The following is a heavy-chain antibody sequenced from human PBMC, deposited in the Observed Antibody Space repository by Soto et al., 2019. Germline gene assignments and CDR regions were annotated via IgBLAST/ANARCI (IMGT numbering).Heavy chain of an antibody. D-gene: IGHD3-22*01. CDR1: GFTFSSYG. V-gene: IGHV3-33*06. CDR2: IWYDGSNK. CDR3: AKAMIVVVITTPFDY. J-gene: IGHJ4*02. Sequence: PGGSLRLSCAASGFTFSSYGMHWVRQAPGKGLEWVAVIWYDGSNKYYADSVKGRFTISRDNSKNTLYLQMNSLRAEDTAVYYCAKAMIVVVITTPFDYWGQGTLVTVSS.